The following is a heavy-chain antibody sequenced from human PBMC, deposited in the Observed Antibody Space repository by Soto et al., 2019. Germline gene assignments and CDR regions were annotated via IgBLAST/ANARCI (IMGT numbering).Heavy chain of an antibody. Sequence: QVQVVQSGAEVKKPGASVKVSCKASGYTFTGYYINWVRQAPGQGLEWMGCVNPNNGDTSYAQKFQGWVTMTGDTSINTAYMELSSLRYNDTAVYYCARGRWEIGSFDFWGQGTLVSVSS. CDR2: VNPNNGDT. CDR1: GYTFTGYY. J-gene: IGHJ4*02. CDR3: ARGRWEIGSFDF. D-gene: IGHD1-26*01. V-gene: IGHV1-2*04.